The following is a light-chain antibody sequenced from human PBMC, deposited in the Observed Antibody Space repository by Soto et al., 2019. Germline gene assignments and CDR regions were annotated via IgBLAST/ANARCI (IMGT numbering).Light chain of an antibody. Sequence: QSALTQPASVSGSPGQSITISCTGTSSDVGGYNYVSWYQQHPGKAPKLMIYDVSKRPSGVAHRFSGSKSGNTASLTISGLQADDEAYYYCSSYTSSSTLVFGGGTKVTVL. V-gene: IGLV2-14*01. CDR3: SSYTSSSTLV. CDR1: SSDVGGYNY. J-gene: IGLJ2*01. CDR2: DVS.